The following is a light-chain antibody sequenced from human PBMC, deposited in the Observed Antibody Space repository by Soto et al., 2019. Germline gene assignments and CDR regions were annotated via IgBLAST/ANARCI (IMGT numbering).Light chain of an antibody. Sequence: EIVLTQSPGNLSLSPGERATLSCRASQSVTSNKLAWYQQKPGQAPRLLIYDASGRTTGSPDRFSGSGSGADFTLTISRLEPEDFAVYYCQQYGSPPITFGQGTRLEIK. CDR1: QSVTSNK. J-gene: IGKJ5*01. V-gene: IGKV3-20*01. CDR2: DAS. CDR3: QQYGSPPIT.